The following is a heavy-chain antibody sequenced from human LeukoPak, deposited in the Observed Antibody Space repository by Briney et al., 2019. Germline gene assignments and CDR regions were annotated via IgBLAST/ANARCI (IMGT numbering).Heavy chain of an antibody. J-gene: IGHJ4*02. D-gene: IGHD3-10*01. Sequence: GGSLRLSCAASGFTFSSYGMHWVRQAPGKGLEWVAFIRYDGSNKYYADSVEGRFTISRDNSKNTLYLQMNSLRAEDTAVYYCAKDLGHYYGSGGFDYWGQGTLVTVSS. CDR1: GFTFSSYG. CDR2: IRYDGSNK. V-gene: IGHV3-30*02. CDR3: AKDLGHYYGSGGFDY.